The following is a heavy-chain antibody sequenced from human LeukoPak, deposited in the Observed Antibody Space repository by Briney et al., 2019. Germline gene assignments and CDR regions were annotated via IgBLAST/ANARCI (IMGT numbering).Heavy chain of an antibody. Sequence: GGSLRLSCAASGFTFSSYGMHWVRQAPGKGLEWVAVISYDGSNKYYADSVKGRFTLSRDNSKNTLYLQMNSLRAEDTAVYYCAKEAGYTYGYYYYYMDVWGKGTTVTVSS. D-gene: IGHD5-18*01. CDR3: AKEAGYTYGYYYYYMDV. CDR1: GFTFSSYG. J-gene: IGHJ6*03. V-gene: IGHV3-30*18. CDR2: ISYDGSNK.